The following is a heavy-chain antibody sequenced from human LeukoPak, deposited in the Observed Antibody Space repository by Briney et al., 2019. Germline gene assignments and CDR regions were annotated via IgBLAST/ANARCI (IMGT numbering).Heavy chain of an antibody. Sequence: SETLSLTCTVSGGSISSYYWSWIRQPPGKGLEWIGYIYYSGSTNYNPSLKSRVTISVDTSKNQFSLKLSSVTAADTAVYYCARGGEDYGGNSDYYYGMDVWAQGTTVTVSS. CDR2: IYYSGST. J-gene: IGHJ6*02. V-gene: IGHV4-59*01. CDR3: ARGGEDYGGNSDYYYGMDV. CDR1: GGSISSYY. D-gene: IGHD4-23*01.